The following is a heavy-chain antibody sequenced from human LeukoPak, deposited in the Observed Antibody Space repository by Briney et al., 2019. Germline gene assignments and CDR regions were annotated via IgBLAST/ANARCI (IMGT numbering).Heavy chain of an antibody. Sequence: SETLSLTCTVSGGSISSYYWSWLRQPPGKGLEWIGYIYYSGSTNYNPSLKSRVTISVDTSKNQFSLKLSSVTAADTAVYYCARTRRGYSGYDLVYWGQGTLVTVSS. CDR3: ARTRRGYSGYDLVY. J-gene: IGHJ4*02. CDR2: IYYSGST. V-gene: IGHV4-59*01. CDR1: GGSISSYY. D-gene: IGHD5-12*01.